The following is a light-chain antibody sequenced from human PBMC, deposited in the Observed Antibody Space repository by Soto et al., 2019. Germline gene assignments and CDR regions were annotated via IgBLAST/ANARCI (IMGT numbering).Light chain of an antibody. CDR1: QSVSIW. J-gene: IGKJ1*01. CDR2: GAS. CDR3: QQYKNYLT. Sequence: DIQMTQSPSTLSASVGDRVTFTCRASQSVSIWLAWYQQKPGKAPKLLISGASTLESGVPSRFSGSGSGTEFILTISSLQPDDFATYYCQQYKNYLTFGQGTKVDI. V-gene: IGKV1-5*01.